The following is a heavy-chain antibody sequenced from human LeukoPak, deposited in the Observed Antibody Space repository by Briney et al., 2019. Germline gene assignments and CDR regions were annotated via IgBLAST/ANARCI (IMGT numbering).Heavy chain of an antibody. J-gene: IGHJ6*02. D-gene: IGHD3-10*01. Sequence: GGSLRLSCAASGFTFSNYWMHWVRQAPGKGLVWVSRINSDGSSTTYADSVKGRFTISRDNAKNTLYLQMNSLRAEDTAVYYCARDYGRSRDYGMDVWGQGTTVTVS. CDR1: GFTFSNYW. CDR2: INSDGSST. CDR3: ARDYGRSRDYGMDV. V-gene: IGHV3-74*01.